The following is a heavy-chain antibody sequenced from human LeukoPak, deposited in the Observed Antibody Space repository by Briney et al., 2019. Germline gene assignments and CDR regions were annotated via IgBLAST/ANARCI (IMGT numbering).Heavy chain of an antibody. CDR2: IKSKTDGGTT. D-gene: IGHD2-21*02. CDR1: GFTFSNAW. J-gene: IGHJ3*02. CDR3: TTDQLSYCGGDCSFTDDAFDI. V-gene: IGHV3-15*01. Sequence: GGSLRLSCAAAGFTFSNAWMSWVRQAPGKGLVWVGRIKSKTDGGTTDYAAPVKGRFTISRDDSKNTLYLQMNSLKTENTAVYYCTTDQLSYCGGDCSFTDDAFDIWGQGTMVTVSS.